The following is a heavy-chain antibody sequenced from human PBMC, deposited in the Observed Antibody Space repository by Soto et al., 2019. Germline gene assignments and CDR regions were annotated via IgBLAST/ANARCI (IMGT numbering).Heavy chain of an antibody. V-gene: IGHV1-18*04. CDR1: RYTFTSYG. CDR3: ARVLPYCSGGSCYGGAFDY. D-gene: IGHD2-15*01. J-gene: IGHJ4*02. CDR2: ISAYNGNT. Sequence: SVKVSCKASRYTFTSYGISWVRQAPVRGLEWMGWISAYNGNTNYAQKLQGRVTMTTDTSTSTAYMELRSLRSDDTAVYYCARVLPYCSGGSCYGGAFDYWGQGTLVTVSS.